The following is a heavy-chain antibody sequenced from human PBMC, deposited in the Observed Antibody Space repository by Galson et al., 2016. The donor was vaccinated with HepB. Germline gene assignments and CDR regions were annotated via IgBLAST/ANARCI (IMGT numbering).Heavy chain of an antibody. V-gene: IGHV3-7*01. D-gene: IGHD3-10*01. J-gene: IGHJ5*02. CDR3: ARDHYGSGYTYDWFDP. Sequence: SLRLSCAASGFIYSNSWMSWVRQAPGKGLEWVANIKQDGSETYYVDSVEGRFTISRDSAKNSLYLQMNSLRAEDSAVYYCARDHYGSGYTYDWFDPWGQGTLVTVSS. CDR2: IKQDGSET. CDR1: GFIYSNSW.